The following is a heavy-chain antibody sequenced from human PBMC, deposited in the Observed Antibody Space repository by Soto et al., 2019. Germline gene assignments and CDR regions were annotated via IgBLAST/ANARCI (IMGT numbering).Heavy chain of an antibody. J-gene: IGHJ5*02. D-gene: IGHD1-1*01. V-gene: IGHV3-74*01. CDR1: GFSFSSYW. CDR2: INTDGSST. Sequence: EVQLVESGGGLVQPGGSLRLSCAASGFSFSSYWMHWVRQAPGKGLVWVSRINTDGSSTSYADSVKGRFTFSRDNAKSTRYLQMNSLRSEDTAVYYCAREVGTTWFDTWGQGTLVTVSS. CDR3: AREVGTTWFDT.